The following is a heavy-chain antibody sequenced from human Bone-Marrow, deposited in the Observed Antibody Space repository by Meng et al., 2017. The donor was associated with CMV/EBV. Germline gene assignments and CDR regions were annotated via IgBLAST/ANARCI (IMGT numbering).Heavy chain of an antibody. V-gene: IGHV1-69*05. J-gene: IGHJ4*02. Sequence: SVKVSCKASGGTFSSYAISWVRQAPGQGLEWMGGIIPIFGRANYARKFQGRVTITTDKSTSTAYMELNSLRSEDKAVYFCSGDRLMYNWNVYLDYWGQGTLVTVSS. D-gene: IGHD1-20*01. CDR3: SGDRLMYNWNVYLDY. CDR2: IIPIFGRA. CDR1: GGTFSSYA.